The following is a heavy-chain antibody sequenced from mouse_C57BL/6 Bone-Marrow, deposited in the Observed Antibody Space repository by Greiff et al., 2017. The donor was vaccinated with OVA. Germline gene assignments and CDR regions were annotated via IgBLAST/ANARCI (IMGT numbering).Heavy chain of an antibody. V-gene: IGHV5-6*01. CDR3: ARKRNYAMDY. CDR1: GFTFSSYG. Sequence: EVNVVESGGDLVKPGGSLKLSCAASGFTFSSYGMSWVRQTPDKRLEWVATISSGGSYTYYPDSVKGRFTISRDNAKNTLYLQMSSLKSEDTAMYYCARKRNYAMDYWGQGTSVTVSS. CDR2: ISSGGSYT. J-gene: IGHJ4*01.